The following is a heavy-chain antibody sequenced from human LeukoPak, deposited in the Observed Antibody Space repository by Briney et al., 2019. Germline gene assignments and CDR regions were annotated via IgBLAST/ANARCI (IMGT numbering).Heavy chain of an antibody. J-gene: IGHJ4*02. V-gene: IGHV3-48*03. Sequence: GGSLRLSCAASGFTFSSYEMSWVRQAPGKGLEWVSYIGSSGGTVKYADSVKGRFTISRDNAKNSLYLQMNSLRAEDTAVYYCAGDLPHWGQGTLVTVSS. CDR1: GFTFSSYE. CDR3: AGDLPH. CDR2: IGSSGGTV.